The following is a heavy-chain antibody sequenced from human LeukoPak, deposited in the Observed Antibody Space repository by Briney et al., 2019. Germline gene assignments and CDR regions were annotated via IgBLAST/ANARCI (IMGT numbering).Heavy chain of an antibody. CDR2: IIPILGIV. CDR3: AIRLRWDFDY. CDR1: GGTFSTYA. J-gene: IGHJ4*02. D-gene: IGHD4-23*01. Sequence: SVKVSCKASGGTFSTYAINWVRQAPGQGLEWMGRIIPILGIVNYAQKFQGRVTITADKSMSTAYMELSSLRSEDTAVHYCAIRLRWDFDYWGQGSLVTVSS. V-gene: IGHV1-69*04.